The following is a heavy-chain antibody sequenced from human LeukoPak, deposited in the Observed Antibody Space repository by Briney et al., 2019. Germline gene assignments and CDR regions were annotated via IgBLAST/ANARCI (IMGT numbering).Heavy chain of an antibody. V-gene: IGHV4-59*01. CDR2: IYYSGST. CDR3: ARDYDSSGYAFDY. Sequence: SETLSLTCTVSGGSISNYWSWIRQPPGKGLEWIGYIYYSGSTNYNPSLKSRVTISVDTSKNQFSLKLSSVTAADTAVYYCARDYDSSGYAFDYWGQGTLVTVSS. D-gene: IGHD3-22*01. CDR1: GGSISNY. J-gene: IGHJ4*02.